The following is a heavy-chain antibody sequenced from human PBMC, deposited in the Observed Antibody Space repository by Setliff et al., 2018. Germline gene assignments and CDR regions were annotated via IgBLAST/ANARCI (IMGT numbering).Heavy chain of an antibody. J-gene: IGHJ4*02. CDR1: GFSFGTYW. CDR3: ARLRKDYGDYYYFDY. D-gene: IGHD4-17*01. CDR2: IKEDGSLK. Sequence: GGSLRLSCTASGFSFGTYWMTWVRQAPGKGLEWVANIKEDGSLKHYVDSVKGRFTISRDNVKNSLYLQMNSLRAEDTAVYYCARLRKDYGDYYYFDYWGQGTLVTVSS. V-gene: IGHV3-7*01.